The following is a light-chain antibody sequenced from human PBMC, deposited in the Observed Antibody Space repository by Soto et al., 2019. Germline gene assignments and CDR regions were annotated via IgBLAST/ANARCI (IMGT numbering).Light chain of an antibody. CDR2: KVS. CDR3: CSYTRSYTWV. J-gene: IGLJ3*02. V-gene: IGLV2-14*01. CDR1: SSDVGDGDF. Sequence: QSALTQPASVSGSPRQSITISCTGTSSDVGDGDFVSWYQQRPGNAPKLMIYKVSNRPSGVSNRFSGSKSDNTASLTISGLQAEDEADYYCCSYTRSYTWVFGGGTKLTVL.